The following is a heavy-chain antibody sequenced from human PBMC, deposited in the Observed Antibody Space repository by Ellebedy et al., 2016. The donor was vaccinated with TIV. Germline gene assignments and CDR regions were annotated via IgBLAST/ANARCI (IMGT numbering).Heavy chain of an antibody. CDR2: INPSGGST. D-gene: IGHD3-22*01. CDR3: ARCRAPYYYDSSGYY. V-gene: IGHV1-46*01. Sequence: AASVKVSCKASGYTFTSYYMHWVRQAPGQGLAWMGIINPSGGSTSYAQKFQGRVTMTRDTSTSTVYMELSSLRSEDTAVYYCARCRAPYYYDSSGYYWGQGTLVTVSS. J-gene: IGHJ4*02. CDR1: GYTFTSYY.